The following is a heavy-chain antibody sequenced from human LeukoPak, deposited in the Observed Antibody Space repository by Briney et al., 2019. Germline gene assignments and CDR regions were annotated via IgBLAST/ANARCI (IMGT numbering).Heavy chain of an antibody. J-gene: IGHJ3*02. CDR3: ARDLGGEQQLVPENAFDI. Sequence: SQTLSLTCTVSGGSISSVDYYWSWIRQPPGKGLEWIGYIYYSGSTYYNPSLKSRVTISVDTSKNQFSLKLSSVTAADTAVYYCARDLGGEQQLVPENAFDIWGQGTMVTVSS. CDR1: GGSISSVDYY. V-gene: IGHV4-30-4*01. D-gene: IGHD6-13*01. CDR2: IYYSGST.